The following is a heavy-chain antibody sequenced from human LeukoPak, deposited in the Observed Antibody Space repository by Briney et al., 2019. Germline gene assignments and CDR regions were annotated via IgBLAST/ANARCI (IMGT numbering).Heavy chain of an antibody. Sequence: GGSLRLSCAASGFTFSSYEMNWVRQAPGKGLEWASYISSSGSTIYYADSVKGRFTISRDNAKNSLYLQMNSLRAEDTAVYYCARDKGYYGSGSYPLYFDYWGQGTLVTVSS. CDR2: ISSSGSTI. CDR3: ARDKGYYGSGSYPLYFDY. CDR1: GFTFSSYE. V-gene: IGHV3-48*03. J-gene: IGHJ4*02. D-gene: IGHD3-10*01.